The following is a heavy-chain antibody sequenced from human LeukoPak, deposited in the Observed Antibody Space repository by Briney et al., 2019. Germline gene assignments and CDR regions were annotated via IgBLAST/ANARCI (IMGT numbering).Heavy chain of an antibody. CDR1: GYTXTGYN. CDR3: ARDGHFDC. J-gene: IGHJ4*02. V-gene: IGHV1-2*02. Sequence: GASVKVSCKASGYTXTGYNMQWLRQAPGQGLEWMGWINPNSGGTNYAQKFQGRVTMTRDTSISTAYMELSRLRSDDTAVYYCARDGHFDCWGQGTLVTVSS. CDR2: INPNSGGT.